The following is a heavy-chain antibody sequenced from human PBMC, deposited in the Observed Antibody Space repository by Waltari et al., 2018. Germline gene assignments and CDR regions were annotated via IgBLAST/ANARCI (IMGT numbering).Heavy chain of an antibody. J-gene: IGHJ3*02. D-gene: IGHD4-17*01. CDR1: GGSISSGSYY. CDR3: ARADYGDDAFDI. Sequence: QVQLQESGPGLVKPSQTLSLTCTVSGGSISSGSYYWSWIRQPAGKGLEWIGRIYTRGGTNYNPSLKSRVTISVDTSKNQFSLKLSSVTAADTAVYYCARADYGDDAFDIWGQGTMVTVSS. V-gene: IGHV4-61*02. CDR2: IYTRGGT.